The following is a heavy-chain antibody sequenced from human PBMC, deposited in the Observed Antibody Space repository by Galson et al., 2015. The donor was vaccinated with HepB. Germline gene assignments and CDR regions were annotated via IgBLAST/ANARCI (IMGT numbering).Heavy chain of an antibody. Sequence: SVKVSCKASGDTFSNYAFSWVRQAPGQGLEWMGGIIPLCGRTNYAQKFQGRVTITADESTSTAYMELRSLRHEDTAVYYCGRTFYGEAKFHYFFYWGKGTQVTVSS. CDR3: GRTFYGEAKFHYFFY. CDR2: IIPLCGRT. J-gene: IGHJ4*02. D-gene: IGHD2/OR15-2a*01. CDR1: GDTFSNYA. V-gene: IGHV1-69*13.